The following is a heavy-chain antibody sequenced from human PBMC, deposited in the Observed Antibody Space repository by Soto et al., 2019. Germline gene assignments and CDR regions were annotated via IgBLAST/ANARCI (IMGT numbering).Heavy chain of an antibody. CDR3: ASSGIVGTWKIDDFDY. D-gene: IGHD3-16*02. J-gene: IGHJ4*02. V-gene: IGHV3-48*03. CDR1: GFTFSSYE. CDR2: ISSSGSTI. Sequence: PGGSLRLSCAASGFTFSSYEMNWVRQAPGKGLEWVSYISSSGSTIYYADSVKGRFTISRDNAKNSLYLQMNSLRAEDTAVYYCASSGIVGTWKIDDFDYWGQGTLVTVSS.